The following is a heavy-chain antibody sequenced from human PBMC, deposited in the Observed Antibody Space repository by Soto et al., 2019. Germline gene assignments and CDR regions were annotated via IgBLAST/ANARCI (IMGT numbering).Heavy chain of an antibody. V-gene: IGHV4-39*01. D-gene: IGHD3-16*01. J-gene: IGHJ6*02. CDR2: IYYSGST. Sequence: TSETLSLGCTVSGGSGSSSSYYWGWIRQPPGKGLEWIGSIYYSGSTYYNPSLKSRVTISVDTSKNQFSLKLSSVTAADTAVYYCARRGSYYGMDVWGQGTTVTVSS. CDR1: GGSGSSSSYY. CDR3: ARRGSYYGMDV.